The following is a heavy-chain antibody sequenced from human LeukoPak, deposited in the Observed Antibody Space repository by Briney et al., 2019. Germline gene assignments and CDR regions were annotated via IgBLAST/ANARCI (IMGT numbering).Heavy chain of an antibody. D-gene: IGHD3-22*01. J-gene: IGHJ4*02. V-gene: IGHV1-18*01. CDR3: ASVEGRSPDSSGYRLDY. CDR2: ISTYNGNT. CDR1: GYTFTSYG. Sequence: GESLKISCKASGYTFTSYGISWVRQAPGQGLEWMGWISTYNGNTNYAQKLQGRVTMTTDTSTSTAYMELRSLRSDDTAVYYCASVEGRSPDSSGYRLDYWGQGTLVTVSS.